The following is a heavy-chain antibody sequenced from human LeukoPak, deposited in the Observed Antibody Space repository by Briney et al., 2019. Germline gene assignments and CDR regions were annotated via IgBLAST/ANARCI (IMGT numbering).Heavy chain of an antibody. CDR3: AGRNFDFWNDYYYMDV. D-gene: IGHD3-3*01. CDR1: GGSISSYY. Sequence: SETLFLTCTVSGGSISSYYWSWIRQPPGKGLEWIGYIYYTGSTNYNPSLKSRLAISVDTSKNEFSLKLSSVTAADTAVYYCAGRNFDFWNDYYYMDVWGKGTTVTVSS. V-gene: IGHV4-59*01. J-gene: IGHJ6*03. CDR2: IYYTGST.